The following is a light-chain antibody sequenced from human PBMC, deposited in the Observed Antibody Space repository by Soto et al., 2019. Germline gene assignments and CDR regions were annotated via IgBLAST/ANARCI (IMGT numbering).Light chain of an antibody. CDR3: LQHNSYPQT. Sequence: DIQMTQSPSSLSASVGDRVTITCRASQGIRDALGWYQQKPGKAPKRLIYAASSLQSGVPSRFSGIGSVTEFTLTISSLQPEDFATYYCLQHNSYPQTFGQGTKVEIK. CDR2: AAS. V-gene: IGKV1-17*01. CDR1: QGIRDA. J-gene: IGKJ1*01.